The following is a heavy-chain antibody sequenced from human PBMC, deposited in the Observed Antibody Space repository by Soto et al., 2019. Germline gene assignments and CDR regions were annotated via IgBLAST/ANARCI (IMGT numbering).Heavy chain of an antibody. CDR3: ARDQLYYDILITPAY. CDR1: GFTFSSYG. J-gene: IGHJ4*02. D-gene: IGHD3-9*01. CDR2: IWYDGSNK. V-gene: IGHV3-33*01. Sequence: GGSLRLSCAASGFTFSSYGMHWVRQAPGKGLEWVAVIWYDGSNKYYADSVKGRFTISRDNSKNTLYLQMNSLRAEDTAVYYCARDQLYYDILITPAYWGQGTLVTVSA.